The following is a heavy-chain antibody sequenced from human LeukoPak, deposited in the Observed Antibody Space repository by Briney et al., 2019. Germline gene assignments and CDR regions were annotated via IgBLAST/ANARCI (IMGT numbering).Heavy chain of an antibody. CDR1: GGSISSSSYY. V-gene: IGHV4-39*07. J-gene: IGHJ4*02. D-gene: IGHD6-19*01. Sequence: PSETLSLTCTVSGGSISSSSYYWGWIRQPPGKGLEWIGSIYYSGSTYYNPSLKSRVTISVDTSKNQFSLKLSSVTAADTAVYYCARDGRYSSGWYVRPDYWGQGTLVTVSS. CDR3: ARDGRYSSGWYVRPDY. CDR2: IYYSGST.